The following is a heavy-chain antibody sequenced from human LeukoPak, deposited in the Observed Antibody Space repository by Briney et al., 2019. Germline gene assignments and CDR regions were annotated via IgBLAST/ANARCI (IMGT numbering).Heavy chain of an antibody. CDR1: GDSVSSNSAT. J-gene: IGHJ4*02. V-gene: IGHV6-1*01. CDR3: VRAGSSSLSHFDY. D-gene: IGHD6-13*01. Sequence: SQTLSLTCAISGDSVSSNSATRNWIRQSPLRGLEWLGRTYYRSKWYNDCAVSVKSRISINPDTSKNQFSLQLNSATPEDTAVYYCVRAGSSSLSHFDYWGQGTLVTVSS. CDR2: TYYRSKWYN.